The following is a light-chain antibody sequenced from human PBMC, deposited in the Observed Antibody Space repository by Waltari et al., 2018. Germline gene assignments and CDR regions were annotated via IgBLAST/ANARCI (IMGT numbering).Light chain of an antibody. CDR3: STWDSSLKTPA. V-gene: IGLV10-54*04. CDR1: NNHVGNQG. J-gene: IGLJ1*01. Sequence: QAGLTQPPSVSKGLRQTATLTCTGNNNHVGNQGALWLQQHQGHPPKFLSYRNNNRPPETAERFSGPKSGNTAHLPITQVQPHDEARDHGSTWDSSLKTPAFGTGTKVTV. CDR2: RNN.